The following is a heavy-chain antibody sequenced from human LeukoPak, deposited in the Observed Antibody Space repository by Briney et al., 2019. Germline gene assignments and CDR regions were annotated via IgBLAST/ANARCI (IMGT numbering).Heavy chain of an antibody. CDR3: SRGYCSSTRCYAPDY. D-gene: IGHD2-2*01. V-gene: IGHV1-46*03. J-gene: IGHJ4*02. CDR1: GFTFTSYY. Sequence: ASVKVSCKAPGFTFTSYYMHWVRQAPGQGLEWMGIINPSGDSTTYAQKFQGRVTMTRDTSTTTVYMELSSLRSEDTAVYYCSRGYCSSTRCYAPDYWGQGTLVTVSS. CDR2: INPSGDST.